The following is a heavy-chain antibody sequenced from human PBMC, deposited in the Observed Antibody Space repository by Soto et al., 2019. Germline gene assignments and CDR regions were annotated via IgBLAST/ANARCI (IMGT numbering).Heavy chain of an antibody. CDR1: GGSISSGGYY. CDR3: ARALNTVTLFDP. V-gene: IGHV4-31*03. D-gene: IGHD4-17*01. Sequence: QVQLQESGPGLVKPSQTLYLTCTVSGGSISSGGYYWSWIRQHPGKGLEWIGYIYYSGSPHYNPSLKSRVTISVDTSKNQFYLKLSSVTAADTAVYYCARALNTVTLFDPWGQGTLVTVSS. CDR2: IYYSGSP. J-gene: IGHJ5*02.